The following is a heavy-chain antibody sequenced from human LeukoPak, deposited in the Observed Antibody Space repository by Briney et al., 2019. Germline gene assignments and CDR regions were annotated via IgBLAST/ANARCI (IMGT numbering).Heavy chain of an antibody. Sequence: SETLSLTCTVSGGSISSSSYYWGWIRQPPGKGLEWIGSIYYSGSTYYNPSLKSRVTISVDTSKSQFSLKLSSVTAADTAVYYCARGSIRGQSLDYWGQGTLVTVSS. D-gene: IGHD3/OR15-3a*01. CDR2: IYYSGST. CDR3: ARGSIRGQSLDY. J-gene: IGHJ4*02. V-gene: IGHV4-39*07. CDR1: GGSISSSSYY.